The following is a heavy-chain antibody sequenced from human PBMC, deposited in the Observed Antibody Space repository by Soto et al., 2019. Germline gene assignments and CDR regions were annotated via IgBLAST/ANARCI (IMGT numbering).Heavy chain of an antibody. CDR3: ARDGEELIAVAGLDY. Sequence: GGSLRLSCAASGFTFSSYGMHWVRQAPGKGLEWVAVIWYDGSNKNYADSVKGRFTISRDNSKNTLYLQMNSLRAEDTAVYYCARDGEELIAVAGLDYWGQGTLVTVSS. CDR2: IWYDGSNK. V-gene: IGHV3-33*01. J-gene: IGHJ4*02. D-gene: IGHD6-19*01. CDR1: GFTFSSYG.